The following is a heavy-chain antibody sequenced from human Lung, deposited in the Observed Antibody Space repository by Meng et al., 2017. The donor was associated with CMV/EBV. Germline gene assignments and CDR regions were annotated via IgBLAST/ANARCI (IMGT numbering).Heavy chain of an antibody. CDR2: ISYDGSNK. D-gene: IGHD5-12*01. J-gene: IGHJ4*02. Sequence: GESLKISCAASGFTFSSYAMHWVRQAPGKGLEWVAVISYDGSNKYYADSVKGRFTISRDDSRKTAYLQMSSLTTEDSAVYYCTRLSDVVDWGQGTLVTVAS. V-gene: IGHV3-30-3*01. CDR3: TRLSDVVD. CDR1: GFTFSSYA.